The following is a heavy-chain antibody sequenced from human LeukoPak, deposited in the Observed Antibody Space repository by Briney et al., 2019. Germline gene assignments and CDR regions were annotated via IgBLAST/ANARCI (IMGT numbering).Heavy chain of an antibody. V-gene: IGHV1-2*02. J-gene: IGHJ4*02. CDR3: STEDKYCKTTTCDDY. Sequence: ASVKVSCKASGYTFTAYYMHWVRQVPGQGLEWMGFIKPDSGFTNYAEKFQDGVTMSRDTSITTVYMELSSLGSGDTALYYCSTEDKYCKTTTCDDYWGQGTLVTVSS. CDR1: GYTFTAYY. D-gene: IGHD2/OR15-2a*01. CDR2: IKPDSGFT.